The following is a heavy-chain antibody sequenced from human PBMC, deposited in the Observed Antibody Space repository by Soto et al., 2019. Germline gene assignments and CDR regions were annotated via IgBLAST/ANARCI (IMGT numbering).Heavy chain of an antibody. V-gene: IGHV1-3*01. Sequence: ASVKVSCKASGYTFTSYAMHWVRQAPGQRLEWMGWINAGNGNTKYSQKFQGRVTITRDTSASTAYMELSSLRSEDTAVYYCARTHMAPARLRRAEYFQHWGQGTLVTVSS. CDR3: ARTHMAPARLRRAEYFQH. J-gene: IGHJ1*01. D-gene: IGHD4-17*01. CDR1: GYTFTSYA. CDR2: INAGNGNT.